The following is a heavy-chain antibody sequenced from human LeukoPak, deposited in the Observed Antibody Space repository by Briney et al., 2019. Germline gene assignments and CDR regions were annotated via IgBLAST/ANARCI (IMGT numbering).Heavy chain of an antibody. V-gene: IGHV1-46*01. CDR1: GYTFTSYY. D-gene: IGHD3-10*01. Sequence: ASVKLSCKASGYTFTSYYMHWVRQAPGQGLEWMGIINPSGGSTSYAQKFQGRVTMTRDTSTTTVYMELSSLRYEDTAVYYCARGMNEFGVRGVIITLSLSGNWFDPWGQGTLVTVSS. J-gene: IGHJ5*02. CDR2: INPSGGST. CDR3: ARGMNEFGVRGVIITLSLSGNWFDP.